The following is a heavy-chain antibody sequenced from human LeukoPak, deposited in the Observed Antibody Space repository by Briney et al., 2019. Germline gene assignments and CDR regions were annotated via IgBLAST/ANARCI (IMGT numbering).Heavy chain of an antibody. CDR2: IQDDGATT. CDR3: ATQSITLVVVISPFDC. Sequence: PGGSLRLSCAASGSTFSNFPMHWVRQAPGKGLEWVALIQDDGATTNYADSVRGRFTISRDNSKSTVYLQMNSLKPDDTAVYYCATQSITLVVVISPFDCWGQGTLVTVSS. D-gene: IGHD3-22*01. J-gene: IGHJ4*02. V-gene: IGHV3-30*02. CDR1: GSTFSNFP.